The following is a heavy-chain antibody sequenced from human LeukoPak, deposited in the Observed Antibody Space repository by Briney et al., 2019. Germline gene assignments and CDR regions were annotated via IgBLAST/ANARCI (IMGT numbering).Heavy chain of an antibody. CDR3: ARRGSYYGDSMDY. Sequence: PGGSLRLSCAASGFTFSSYAMHWVCQAPGKGLEYVSAISSNGGSTYYANSMKGRFTISRDNSKNTLCLHMGSLRVEDMAVYYCARRGSYYGDSMDYWGQGTLVTVSS. J-gene: IGHJ4*02. D-gene: IGHD1-26*01. V-gene: IGHV3-64*01. CDR1: GFTFSSYA. CDR2: ISSNGGST.